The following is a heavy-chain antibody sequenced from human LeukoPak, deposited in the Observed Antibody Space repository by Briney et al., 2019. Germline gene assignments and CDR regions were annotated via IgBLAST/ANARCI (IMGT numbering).Heavy chain of an antibody. J-gene: IGHJ4*02. CDR1: GCSFSSLW. CDR2: IKKDGSDK. Sequence: GGSLRLSCAAAGCSFSSLWRSGGRQAPGKVLEWGANIKKDGSDKYYVDSVKGRFTVSRDNAKNSLFLQMNNLRVDDTAVYYCARDSKVITSEFDYWGQGTLVIVSS. CDR3: ARDSKVITSEFDY. D-gene: IGHD3-10*01. V-gene: IGHV3-7*01.